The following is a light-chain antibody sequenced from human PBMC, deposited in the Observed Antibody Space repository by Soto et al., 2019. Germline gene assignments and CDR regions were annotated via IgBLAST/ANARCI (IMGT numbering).Light chain of an antibody. V-gene: IGKV3-15*01. Sequence: EVVMTQSPATLSVSPGERATLSCRASQNLSRNLAWYQQQPGQAPRLLIYGASTRATGIPARFSGSGSGTDVTLTISSLQSEDFAVYYWQHYDNLPHTFGQGTKLEIK. CDR1: QNLSRN. CDR2: GAS. J-gene: IGKJ2*01. CDR3: QHYDNLPHT.